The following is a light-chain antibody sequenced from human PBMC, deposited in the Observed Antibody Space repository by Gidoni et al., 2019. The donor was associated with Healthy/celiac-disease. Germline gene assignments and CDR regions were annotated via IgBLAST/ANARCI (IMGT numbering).Light chain of an antibody. CDR2: YDS. J-gene: IGLJ1*01. V-gene: IGLV3-21*04. CDR3: QVWDSSSDHPYV. Sequence: SYVLTQPPSVSVAPGKTARITCGGTHIGSKSLHWYQQKPCQAPVLVIYYDSDRPSGTPERFSVSNSGNTATLTISRVEAGDEADYYCQVWDSSSDHPYVFGTGTKVTVL. CDR1: HIGSKS.